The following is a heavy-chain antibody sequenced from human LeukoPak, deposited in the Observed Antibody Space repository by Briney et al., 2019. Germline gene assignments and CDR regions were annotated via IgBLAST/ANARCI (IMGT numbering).Heavy chain of an antibody. Sequence: SETLSLTCTVSGGSISISSHYWGWIRQPPGMGLEWIGSILHSGTTFYNPSLQSRVTISVDTSKNQFSLRLSSVTAADTAVYFCVRPQYGVMTVVDWGQGLLVTVSS. CDR2: ILHSGTT. J-gene: IGHJ4*02. V-gene: IGHV4-39*01. CDR1: GGSISISSHY. D-gene: IGHD3-22*01. CDR3: VRPQYGVMTVVD.